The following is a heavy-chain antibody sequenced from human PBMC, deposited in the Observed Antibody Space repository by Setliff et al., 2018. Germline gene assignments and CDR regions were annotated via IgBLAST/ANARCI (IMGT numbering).Heavy chain of an antibody. CDR2: INAGNGNT. V-gene: IGHV1-3*01. CDR1: GYTFTSYY. D-gene: IGHD6-19*01. CDR3: ARGPYSSGSAADY. J-gene: IGHJ4*02. Sequence: ASVKVSCKASGYTFTSYYMHWVRQAPGQGLEWMGWINAGNGNTKYSQKFQGRVTITRDTSASTAYMELSSLRSEDTAVYYCARGPYSSGSAADYWGQGTLVTVSS.